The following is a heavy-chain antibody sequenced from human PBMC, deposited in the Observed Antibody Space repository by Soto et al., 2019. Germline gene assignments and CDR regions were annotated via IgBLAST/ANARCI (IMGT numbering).Heavy chain of an antibody. CDR2: ISSSSSTI. D-gene: IGHD3-9*01. J-gene: IGHJ4*02. CDR1: GFTFSSYS. Sequence: GESLKISCAASGFTFSSYSMNWVRQAPGKGLEWVSYISSSSSTIYYADSVKGRFTISRDNAKNSLYLQMNSLRAEDTAVYYCARGPLRYFDWSPDSNFDYWGQGTLVTVSS. V-gene: IGHV3-48*01. CDR3: ARGPLRYFDWSPDSNFDY.